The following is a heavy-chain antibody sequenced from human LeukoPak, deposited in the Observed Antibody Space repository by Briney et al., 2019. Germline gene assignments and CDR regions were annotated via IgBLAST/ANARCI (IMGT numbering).Heavy chain of an antibody. CDR2: ISYDGSNK. CDR1: GFTFSSYA. CDR3: ARDSYSSSWYSGYYYYGMDV. J-gene: IGHJ6*02. D-gene: IGHD6-13*01. Sequence: PGRSLRLSCAASGFTFSSYAMHWVRQAPGEGLEWVAVISYDGSNKYYADSVKGRFTISRDNSKNTLYLQMNSLRAEDTAVYYCARDSYSSSWYSGYYYYGMDVWGQGTTVTVSS. V-gene: IGHV3-30-3*01.